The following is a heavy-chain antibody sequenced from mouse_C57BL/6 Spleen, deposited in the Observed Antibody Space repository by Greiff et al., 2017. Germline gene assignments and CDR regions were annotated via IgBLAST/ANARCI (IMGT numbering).Heavy chain of an antibody. CDR1: GFTFSDYG. Sequence: EVKLMESGGGLVKPGGSLKLSCAASGFTFSDYGMHWVRQAPEKGLEWVAYISSGSSTIYYADTVKGRFTISRDNAKNTLFLQMTSLMSEDTAMYYWARWTMSRNYAMDYWGQGTSVTVSS. J-gene: IGHJ4*01. D-gene: IGHD2-4*01. CDR3: ARWTMSRNYAMDY. V-gene: IGHV5-17*01. CDR2: ISSGSSTI.